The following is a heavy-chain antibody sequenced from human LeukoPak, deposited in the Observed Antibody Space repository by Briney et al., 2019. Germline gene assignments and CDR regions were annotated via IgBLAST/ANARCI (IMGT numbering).Heavy chain of an antibody. CDR1: GYTFTGYY. D-gene: IGHD1-26*01. Sequence: ASVKVSCKASGYTFTGYYMHWVRQAPGQGLEWMGWINPNSGGTNYAQKFQGRVTMTRDTSISTAYMELSRLRSDDTAVYYCARLGSGSYYAPSDYWGQGTLVTVSS. CDR2: INPNSGGT. CDR3: ARLGSGSYYAPSDY. V-gene: IGHV1-2*02. J-gene: IGHJ4*02.